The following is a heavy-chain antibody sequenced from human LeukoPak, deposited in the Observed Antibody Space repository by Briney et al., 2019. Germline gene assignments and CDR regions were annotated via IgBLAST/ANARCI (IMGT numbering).Heavy chain of an antibody. CDR2: ISGSGGST. CDR1: GFTFSSYA. D-gene: IGHD5-24*01. V-gene: IGHV3-23*01. Sequence: GGSLRLSCAASGFTFSSYAMSWVRQAPGKGLEWVSAISGSGGSTYYADSVKGRFTISRDNSKNTGYLQMNSLRAEDTAVYYCAKDDGWLQYNYWGQGTLVTVSS. J-gene: IGHJ4*02. CDR3: AKDDGWLQYNY.